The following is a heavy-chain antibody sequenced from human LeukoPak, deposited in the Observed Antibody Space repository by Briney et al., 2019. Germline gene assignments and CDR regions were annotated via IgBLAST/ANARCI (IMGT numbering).Heavy chain of an antibody. CDR3: ARALVDTAMVTEYYFDY. J-gene: IGHJ4*02. D-gene: IGHD5-18*01. Sequence: LSLTCAVYGGSFSGYYWSWIRQAPGKGLEWVSYISSSGSTIYYADSVKGRFTISRDNAKNSLYLQMNSLRAEDTAVYYCARALVDTAMVTEYYFDYWGQGTLVTVSS. CDR1: GGSFSGYY. CDR2: ISSSGSTI. V-gene: IGHV3-11*01.